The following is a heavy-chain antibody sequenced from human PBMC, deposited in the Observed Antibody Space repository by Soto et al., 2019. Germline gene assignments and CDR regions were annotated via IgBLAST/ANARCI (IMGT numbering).Heavy chain of an antibody. CDR3: AMFCTTGTPFPYYYYYYMDV. CDR2: ISAYNGNT. Sequence: QVQLVQSGAEVKKPGASVKVSCKASGYTFTSYGISWVRQAPGQGLERMGWISAYNGNTNYAQKLQGRVTMTTDTSTSTAYMELRSLRSDYTAVYYCAMFCTTGTPFPYYYYYYMDVWGKGTTVTVSS. J-gene: IGHJ6*03. V-gene: IGHV1-18*01. D-gene: IGHD1-1*01. CDR1: GYTFTSYG.